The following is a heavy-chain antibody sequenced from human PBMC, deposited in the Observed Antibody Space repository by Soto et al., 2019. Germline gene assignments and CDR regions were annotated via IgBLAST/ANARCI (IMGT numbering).Heavy chain of an antibody. J-gene: IGHJ3*01. Sequence: PGESLKISCAASGFTFINYGMNWVRQAPGKGLEWVSYIGIGSSTTYYADSVKGRFTISRDNAKNSLYLQMNSLRAEDTAVYYCARDQLYYNDISGRPLNAFDVWGQGTMVTVSS. V-gene: IGHV3-48*01. D-gene: IGHD3-22*01. CDR3: ARDQLYYNDISGRPLNAFDV. CDR1: GFTFINYG. CDR2: IGIGSSTT.